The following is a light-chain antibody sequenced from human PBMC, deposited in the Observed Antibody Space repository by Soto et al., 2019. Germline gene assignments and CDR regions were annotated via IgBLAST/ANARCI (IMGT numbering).Light chain of an antibody. CDR2: KAS. J-gene: IGKJ1*01. Sequence: DIQMTESPSTLSASVGDRVSITCRASQTISSWLAWYQQKPGKAPKLLIYKASPLQSGVPSRFSGSGSGTEFTLTISSLQPDDFATYYCQHYNSNSEAFGQGTKVDIK. CDR3: QHYNSNSEA. CDR1: QTISSW. V-gene: IGKV1-5*03.